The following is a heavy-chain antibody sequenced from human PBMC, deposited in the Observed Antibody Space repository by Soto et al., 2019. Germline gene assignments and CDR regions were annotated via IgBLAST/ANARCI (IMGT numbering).Heavy chain of an antibody. V-gene: IGHV4-59*01. D-gene: IGHD1-20*01. CDR2: IYYSGST. Sequence: QVQLQESGPGLVKPSETLSLTCTVSGGSISSYYWSWIRQPPGKGLEWIGYIYYSGSTNYNPSLKSRVTISVDTSKNQFSLKLSSVTAADTAVYYCARVGRNWNGCGEYYFDYWGQGTLVTVSS. CDR1: GGSISSYY. J-gene: IGHJ4*02. CDR3: ARVGRNWNGCGEYYFDY.